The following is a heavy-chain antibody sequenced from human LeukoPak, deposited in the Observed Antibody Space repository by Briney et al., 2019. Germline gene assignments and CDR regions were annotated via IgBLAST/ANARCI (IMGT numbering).Heavy chain of an antibody. J-gene: IGHJ4*02. D-gene: IGHD3-22*01. Sequence: SETLSLTCTVSGGSISSSSYYWGWIRQPPGKGLEWIVSIYYSGSTYYNPSLKSRFTISVDTSKNQFSLKLSSVTAADTAVYYCARDWIVVASFDYWGQGTLVTVSS. CDR1: GGSISSSSYY. CDR3: ARDWIVVASFDY. CDR2: IYYSGST. V-gene: IGHV4-39*07.